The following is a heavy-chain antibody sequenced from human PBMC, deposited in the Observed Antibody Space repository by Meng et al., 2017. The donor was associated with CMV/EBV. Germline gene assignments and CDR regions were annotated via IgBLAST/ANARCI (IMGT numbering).Heavy chain of an antibody. CDR1: GGSISSYY. CDR2: IYTSGST. D-gene: IGHD3-22*01. J-gene: IGHJ4*02. CDR3: ARGGLYYYDSSGHFDY. Sequence: QGPVQESGPGRVKPSETLSLPLLVSGGSISSYYWSWIRQPAGKRLEWIGRIYTSGSTNYNPSRKSRVTMSVDTSKNQFSLKLSSVPAADTAVYYCARGGLYYYDSSGHFDYWGQGTLVTVSS. V-gene: IGHV4-4*07.